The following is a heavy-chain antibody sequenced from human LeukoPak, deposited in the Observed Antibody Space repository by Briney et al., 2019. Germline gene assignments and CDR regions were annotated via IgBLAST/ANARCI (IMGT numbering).Heavy chain of an antibody. Sequence: SETLSLTCTVSGGSISSSSYYWGWIRQPPGKGLEWIGSIYYSGSTYYNPSLKSRVTISVDTSKNQFSPKLSSVTAADTAVYYCARLPHTYDFWSGYYTELDYWGQGTLVTVSS. J-gene: IGHJ4*02. V-gene: IGHV4-39*01. D-gene: IGHD3-3*01. CDR2: IYYSGST. CDR1: GGSISSSSYY. CDR3: ARLPHTYDFWSGYYTELDY.